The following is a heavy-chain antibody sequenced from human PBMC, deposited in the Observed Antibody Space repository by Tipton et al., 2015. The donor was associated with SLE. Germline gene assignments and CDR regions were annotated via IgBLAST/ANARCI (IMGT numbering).Heavy chain of an antibody. CDR3: ARDPDYGDDADDY. J-gene: IGHJ4*02. D-gene: IGHD4-17*01. V-gene: IGHV4-39*07. CDR1: GGSINSDTYY. Sequence: TLSLTCTVSGGSINSDTYYCGWVRQPPGKRPEWIGSIFYSGSTYSNPSLKSRVTISVDTSKDQFSLKLTSVTAADTAVYYCARDPDYGDDADDYWGQGTLVTVSS. CDR2: IFYSGST.